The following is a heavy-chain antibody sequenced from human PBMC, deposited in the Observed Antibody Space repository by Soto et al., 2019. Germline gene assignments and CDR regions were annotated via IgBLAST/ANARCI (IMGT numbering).Heavy chain of an antibody. Sequence: EVQLLESGGGLVQPGGSLRLSCAASGFTFSSYAMSWVRQALGKGLEWVSAISGSGGSTYYADSVKGRFTISRDNSKNTLYLQMNSLRAEDTAVYYCAKDPVYYDILTGYSPYYFDYWGQGTLVTVSS. CDR3: AKDPVYYDILTGYSPYYFDY. CDR1: GFTFSSYA. D-gene: IGHD3-9*01. J-gene: IGHJ4*02. V-gene: IGHV3-23*01. CDR2: ISGSGGST.